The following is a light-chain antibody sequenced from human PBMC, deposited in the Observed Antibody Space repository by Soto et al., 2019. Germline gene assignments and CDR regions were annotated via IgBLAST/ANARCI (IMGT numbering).Light chain of an antibody. V-gene: IGKV1-5*01. CDR1: QCISRW. CDR3: QQYNSYSPALT. J-gene: IGKJ4*01. Sequence: DSPMAQSAPTLSASVVDRVTIPWRARQCISRWLAWYQQKPGKAPKLLIYAASSLESGVPSRFSGSGSGTEFTLTISSLQPDDFATYYCQQYNSYSPALTFGGGTKVDI. CDR2: AAS.